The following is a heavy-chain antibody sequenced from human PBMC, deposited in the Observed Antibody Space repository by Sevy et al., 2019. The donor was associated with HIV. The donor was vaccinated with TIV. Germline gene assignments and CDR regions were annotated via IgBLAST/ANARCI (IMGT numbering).Heavy chain of an antibody. CDR2: IRSKAYGGTT. Sequence: GGSLRLSCAASGFTFGDYAMSWFRQAPGKGLEWVGFIRSKAYGGTTEYAASVKGRFTISRDDSKSIAYLQMNSLKTEDTAVHYCNRGALVAAAGTLFDYWGQGTLVTVSS. J-gene: IGHJ4*02. D-gene: IGHD6-13*01. CDR1: GFTFGDYA. V-gene: IGHV3-49*03. CDR3: NRGALVAAAGTLFDY.